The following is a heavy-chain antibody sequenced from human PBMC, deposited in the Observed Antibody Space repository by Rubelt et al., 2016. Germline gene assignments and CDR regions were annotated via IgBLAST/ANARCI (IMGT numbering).Heavy chain of an antibody. CDR3: ARGCGGNSASFRYFEL. CDR2: IYYSGST. D-gene: IGHD4-23*01. CDR1: GGSISSSSYY. J-gene: IGHJ2*01. Sequence: QLQLQESGPGLVKPSETLSLTCTVSGGSISSSSYYWGWIRQPPGKGLEWIGSIYYSGSTYYNPSLKGRVTISVDTSKNQFSLKLSSVTAADTAVYYCARGCGGNSASFRYFELWGRGTLVTVSS. V-gene: IGHV4-39*07.